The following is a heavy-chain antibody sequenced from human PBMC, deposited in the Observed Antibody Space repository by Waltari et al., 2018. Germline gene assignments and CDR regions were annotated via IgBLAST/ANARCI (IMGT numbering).Heavy chain of an antibody. D-gene: IGHD4-4*01. Sequence: QVQLVESGGGVVQPGRSLRLSCAASGFTFSSYAMHWVRQAPGKGLEWVAVISYDGSNKYYAESLKGRFTISRDNSKNTLYLQMNSRRAEDTAVYYCARGGDGYINDYWGQGTLVTVSS. CDR1: GFTFSSYA. CDR2: ISYDGSNK. J-gene: IGHJ4*02. CDR3: ARGGDGYINDY. V-gene: IGHV3-30-3*01.